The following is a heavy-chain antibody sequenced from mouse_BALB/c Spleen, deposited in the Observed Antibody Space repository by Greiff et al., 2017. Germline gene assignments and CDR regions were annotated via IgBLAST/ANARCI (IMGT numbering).Heavy chain of an antibody. CDR1: GYSITSDYA. CDR2: ISYSGST. V-gene: IGHV3-2*02. CDR3: ASNPHYYAMDY. Sequence: EVHLVESGPGLVKPSQSLSLTCTVTGYSITSDYAWNWIRQFPGNKLEWMGYISYSGSTSYNPSLKSRIPITRDTSKNQFFLQLNSVTTEDTATYYCASNPHYYAMDYWGQGTSVTVSS. J-gene: IGHJ4*01.